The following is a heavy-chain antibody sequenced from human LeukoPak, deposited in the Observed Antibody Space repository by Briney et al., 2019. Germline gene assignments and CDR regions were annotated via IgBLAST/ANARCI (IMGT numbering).Heavy chain of an antibody. J-gene: IGHJ5*02. V-gene: IGHV4-59*01. CDR3: ARDSGGCSSTSCYNLGWFDP. CDR2: IYYSGST. CDR1: GGSISSYY. D-gene: IGHD2-2*02. Sequence: PSETLSLNCTVPGGSISSYYWSWIRQPPGKGLEWIGYIYYSGSTNYNPSLKSRVTISVDTSKNQFSLKLSSVTAADTAVYYCARDSGGCSSTSCYNLGWFDPWGQGTLVTVSS.